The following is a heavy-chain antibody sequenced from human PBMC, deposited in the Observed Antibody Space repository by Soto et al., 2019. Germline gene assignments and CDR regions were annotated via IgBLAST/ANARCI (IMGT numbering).Heavy chain of an antibody. D-gene: IGHD4-17*01. CDR3: ARDSFGDFIDY. J-gene: IGHJ4*02. CDR2: ISYDGNKK. Sequence: GGSLRLSCAASGFTFTSYAMHWVRQAPGKGLEWVAVISYDGNKKYSADSVKGRFTISRDISKNTLYLQMNSLRVEDTAVYYCARDSFGDFIDYWGQGTLVTVSS. V-gene: IGHV3-30-3*01. CDR1: GFTFTSYA.